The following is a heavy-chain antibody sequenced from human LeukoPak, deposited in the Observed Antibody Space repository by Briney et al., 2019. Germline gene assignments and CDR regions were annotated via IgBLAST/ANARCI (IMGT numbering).Heavy chain of an antibody. CDR3: AKYSNSPYWYFDL. CDR1: GGSISSYY. CDR2: IYYSGST. D-gene: IGHD4-11*01. Sequence: SETLSLTCTVSGGSISSYYWSWIRQPPGKGLEWIGYIYYSGSTNYNPSLKSRVTISVDKSKNQFSLKLSSVTAADTAVYYCAKYSNSPYWYFDLWGRGTLVTVSS. V-gene: IGHV4-59*12. J-gene: IGHJ2*01.